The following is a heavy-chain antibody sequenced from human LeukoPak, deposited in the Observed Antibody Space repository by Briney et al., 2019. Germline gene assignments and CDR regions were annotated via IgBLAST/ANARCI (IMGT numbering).Heavy chain of an antibody. CDR3: ARWGIVVVVAATGARGFDP. CDR2: INPNSGGT. CDR1: GYTFTGYY. Sequence: ASVKVSCKASGYTFTGYYMHWVRQAPGQGLEWMGWINPNSGGTNYAQKFQGRVTMTRDTSISTAYMELSRLRSDDTAVYYCARWGIVVVVAATGARGFDPWGQGTLVTVSS. V-gene: IGHV1-2*02. D-gene: IGHD2-15*01. J-gene: IGHJ5*02.